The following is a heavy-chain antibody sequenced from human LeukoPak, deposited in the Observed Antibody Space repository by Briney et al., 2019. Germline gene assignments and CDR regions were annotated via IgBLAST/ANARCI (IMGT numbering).Heavy chain of an antibody. CDR1: GGSISSYY. V-gene: IGHV4-59*01. Sequence: SETLSLTCTVSGGSISSYYWSWIRQPPGKGLEWIGYIYYSGSTNYNPSLKSRVTISVDTSKNQFSLKLSSVTAADTAVYYCARDGGSGGFDPWGQGTLVTVSS. CDR3: ARDGGSGGFDP. CDR2: IYYSGST. J-gene: IGHJ5*02. D-gene: IGHD2-15*01.